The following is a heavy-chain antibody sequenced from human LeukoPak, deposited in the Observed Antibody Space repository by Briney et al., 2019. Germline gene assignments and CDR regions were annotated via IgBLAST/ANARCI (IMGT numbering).Heavy chain of an antibody. V-gene: IGHV4-39*01. CDR1: GVSISSSSYY. D-gene: IGHD6-6*01. CDR2: IYYSGST. CDR3: ASFQDSSPFDY. Sequence: SETLSLTCTVSGVSISSSSYYWGWIRQPPGKGLEWIGSIYYSGSTYYNPSLKSRVTISVDTSKNQFSLKLSSVTAADTAVYYCASFQDSSPFDYWGQGTLVTVSS. J-gene: IGHJ4*02.